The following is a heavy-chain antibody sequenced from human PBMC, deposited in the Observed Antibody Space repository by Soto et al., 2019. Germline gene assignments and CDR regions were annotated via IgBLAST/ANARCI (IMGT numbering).Heavy chain of an antibody. CDR1: GYTFTSHT. J-gene: IGHJ4*02. D-gene: IGHD3-3*01. V-gene: IGHV1-3*01. CDR2: IIVSNGSP. Sequence: QVQLVQSGAEVKELGASVRVSCKASGYTFTSHTLHWARQAPGQGLEWMGWIIVSNGSPRYAPQFQGRVTFGRDTSATTAYMELRSLTSEDTAVYYCAREPEDGVPGDYWGQGTLVVVSS. CDR3: AREPEDGVPGDY.